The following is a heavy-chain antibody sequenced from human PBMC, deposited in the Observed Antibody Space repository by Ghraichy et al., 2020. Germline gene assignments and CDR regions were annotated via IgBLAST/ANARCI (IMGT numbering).Heavy chain of an antibody. D-gene: IGHD1-26*01. CDR1: GLTFSDYY. V-gene: IGHV3-11*06. CDR3: ATTSIVGARET. J-gene: IGHJ5*02. Sequence: GESLNISCAASGLTFSDYYMSWIRQAPGKGLEWVSYISSSSRYTNYADSVKGRFTISRDNAKNSLYLQMNSLRVEDTAVYYCATTSIVGARETWRQGTLVTVS. CDR2: ISSSSRYT.